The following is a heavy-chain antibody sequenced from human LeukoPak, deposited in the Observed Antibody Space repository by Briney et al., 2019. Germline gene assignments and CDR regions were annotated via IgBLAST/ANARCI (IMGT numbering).Heavy chain of an antibody. CDR2: ISYDGSNK. D-gene: IGHD2-15*01. J-gene: IGHJ4*02. Sequence: PGGSLRLSCAGSGFTFNTHTMNWVRQAPGKGLEWVAVISYDGSNKYHADSVKGRFTISRDNSKNTLYLQMNSLRAEDTAVYYCARVGQLGGYWGQGTLVTVSS. V-gene: IGHV3-30*01. CDR1: GFTFNTHT. CDR3: ARVGQLGGY.